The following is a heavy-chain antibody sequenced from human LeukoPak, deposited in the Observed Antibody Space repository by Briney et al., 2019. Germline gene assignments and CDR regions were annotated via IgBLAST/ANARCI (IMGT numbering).Heavy chain of an antibody. V-gene: IGHV3-23*01. D-gene: IGHD4-17*01. J-gene: IGHJ4*02. CDR2: ISGSGGST. CDR1: GFTFSIYA. CDR3: AKDDVEDYGDPAFDY. Sequence: GGSLRLSCAASGFTFSIYAMSWVRQAPGKGLEWVSGISGSGGSTYYADSVKGRFTISRDNSKNTLYLQMNSLRAEDTAVYYCAKDDVEDYGDPAFDYWGQGTLVTVSS.